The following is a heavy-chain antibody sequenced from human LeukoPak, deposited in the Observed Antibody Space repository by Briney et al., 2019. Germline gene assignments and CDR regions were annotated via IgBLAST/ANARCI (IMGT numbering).Heavy chain of an antibody. J-gene: IGHJ4*02. CDR3: AVGVGATDY. D-gene: IGHD1-26*01. V-gene: IGHV1-69*13. CDR1: GYTFTGYH. Sequence: SVKVSCKASGYTFTGYHMHWVRQAPGQGLEWMGGIIPIFGTANYAQKFQGRVTITADESTSTAYMELSSLRSEDTAVYYCAVGVGATDYWGQGTLVTVSS. CDR2: IIPIFGTA.